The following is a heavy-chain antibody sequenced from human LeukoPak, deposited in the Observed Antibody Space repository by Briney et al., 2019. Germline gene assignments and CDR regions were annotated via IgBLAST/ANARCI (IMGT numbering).Heavy chain of an antibody. CDR1: GFTFSSYG. D-gene: IGHD3-10*01. Sequence: GRSLRLSCAASGFTFSSYGMHWVRQAPGKGLEWVAVIWYDGSNKYYADSMKGRFTISRDNSKNTLYLQMNSLRAEDTAVYYYARSGSESFYWGQGTLVTVSS. CDR3: ARSGSESFY. J-gene: IGHJ4*02. CDR2: IWYDGSNK. V-gene: IGHV3-33*01.